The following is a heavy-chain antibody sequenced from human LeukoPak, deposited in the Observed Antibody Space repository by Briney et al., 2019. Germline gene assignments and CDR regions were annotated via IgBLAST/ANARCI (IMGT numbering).Heavy chain of an antibody. CDR1: GITFSSYA. CDR3: AKVRGSYYYYGLDV. V-gene: IGHV3-23*01. CDR2: ISSSGVST. Sequence: GGSLRLSCAASGITFSSYAMSWVRQAPGKGLEWVSIISSSGVSTYYADPVKGRFTISRGNSKNTLYLQMNSLRAEDTAVYYCAKVRGSYYYYGLDVWGQGTTVTVSS. D-gene: IGHD1-26*01. J-gene: IGHJ6*02.